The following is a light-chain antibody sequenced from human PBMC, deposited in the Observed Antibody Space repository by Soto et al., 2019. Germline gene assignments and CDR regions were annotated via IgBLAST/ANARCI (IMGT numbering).Light chain of an antibody. CDR2: DAS. J-gene: IGKJ5*01. V-gene: IGKV3-15*01. Sequence: EVLMTQSPATLSVSPGERATLSCRASQSVSSNLAWYQQKPGQAPRLLISDASTRATGIPARFSGSGSGTEFTLTVSSLQSEDFAVYYCQQYIKWPITFGQGTRLEI. CDR3: QQYIKWPIT. CDR1: QSVSSN.